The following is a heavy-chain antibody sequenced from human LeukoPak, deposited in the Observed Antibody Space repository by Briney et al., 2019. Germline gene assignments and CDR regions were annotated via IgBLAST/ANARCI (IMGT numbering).Heavy chain of an antibody. Sequence: SETLFLTCTVSGGSISSSSYYWAWLRPPPGEGLELIGNIYFSGSTYLNRSLNGRVTISVDTSKNQFSLKLSSVTAADTAVYYCAGEYSSFGDYWGQGTLVTVSS. CDR3: AGEYSSFGDY. D-gene: IGHD6-19*01. CDR2: IYFSGST. CDR1: GGSISSSSYY. J-gene: IGHJ4*02. V-gene: IGHV4-39*02.